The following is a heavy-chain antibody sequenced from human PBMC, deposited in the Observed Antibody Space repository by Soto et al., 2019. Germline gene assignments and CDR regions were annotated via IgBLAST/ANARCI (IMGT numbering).Heavy chain of an antibody. V-gene: IGHV3-23*01. D-gene: IGHD3-10*01. J-gene: IGHJ5*02. CDR2: ISGSGGST. CDR3: AKAPILKAVRGVIKGAWFDP. CDR1: GFTFSSYA. Sequence: GGSLRLSCAASGFTFSSYAMSWVRQAPGKGLEWVSAISGSGGSTYYADSVKGRFTISRDNSKNTLYLQMNSLRAEDTAVYYCAKAPILKAVRGVIKGAWFDPWGQGTLVTVSS.